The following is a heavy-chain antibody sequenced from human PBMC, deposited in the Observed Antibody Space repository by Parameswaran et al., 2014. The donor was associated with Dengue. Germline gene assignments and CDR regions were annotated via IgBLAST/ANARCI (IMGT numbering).Heavy chain of an antibody. J-gene: IGHJ2*01. Sequence: SCAVYGGSFSGYYWSWIRQPPGKGLEWIGEINHSGSTNYNPSLKSRVTISVDTSKNQFSLKLSSVTAADTAVYYCARSFNWNYRNWYFDLWGRGTLVTVSS. CDR1: GGSFSGYY. CDR2: INHSGST. D-gene: IGHD1-7*01. V-gene: IGHV4-34*01. CDR3: ARSFNWNYRNWYFDL.